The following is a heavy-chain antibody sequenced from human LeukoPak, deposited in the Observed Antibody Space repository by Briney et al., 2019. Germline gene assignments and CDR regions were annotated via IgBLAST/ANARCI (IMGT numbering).Heavy chain of an antibody. Sequence: GGSLRLSCVVSGFTLSSYPMSWVRQAPGKGLEWVSSIIPSGGSTFYADAVKGRFTISRDNSRNTLDLQMNSLTDEDTAIYYCSKLSSGWSNDYWGQGIQVTVSS. J-gene: IGHJ4*02. CDR1: GFTLSSYP. CDR3: SKLSSGWSNDY. V-gene: IGHV3-23*01. CDR2: IIPSGGST. D-gene: IGHD3-22*01.